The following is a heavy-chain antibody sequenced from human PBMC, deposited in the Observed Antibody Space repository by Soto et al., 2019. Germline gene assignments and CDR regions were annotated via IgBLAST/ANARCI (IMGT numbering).Heavy chain of an antibody. Sequence: GGSLRLSCAGSRFTCSGCWMSWVRQAPGQGLQWVANMKPDGSGQYYVDSVKGRFTISRGDAKNSLYLQMNSLSAEDTAIYYCTSFGMANYWGQGIRVTVSS. V-gene: IGHV3-7*05. J-gene: IGHJ4*02. CDR1: RFTCSGCW. D-gene: IGHD3-3*01. CDR3: TSFGMANY. CDR2: MKPDGSGQ.